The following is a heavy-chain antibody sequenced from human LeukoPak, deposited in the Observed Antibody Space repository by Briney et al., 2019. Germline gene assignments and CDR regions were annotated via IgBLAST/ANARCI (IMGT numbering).Heavy chain of an antibody. CDR2: IKQDGSAK. V-gene: IGHV3-7*03. CDR3: AKHDIIAALHYYYMDV. CDR1: GFTFSTYW. Sequence: GGSLRLSCAASGFTFSTYWMSWVRQAPGKGLEWVANIKQDGSAKYYVDSVKGRFTISRDNAKNSLYLQMNSLRAEDTAVYYCAKHDIIAALHYYYMDVWGKGTTVTVSS. D-gene: IGHD6-13*01. J-gene: IGHJ6*03.